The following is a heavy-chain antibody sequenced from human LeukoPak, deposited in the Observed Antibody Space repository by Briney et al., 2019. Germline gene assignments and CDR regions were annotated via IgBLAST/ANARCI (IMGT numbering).Heavy chain of an antibody. CDR1: GFTFNNYA. Sequence: GGSLRLSCAASGFTFNNYALSWVRQAPGKGLEWVSFSSRSNNYIDYADSVKGRFTISRDNTKNSLYLQMNSLRAEDTAVYYCAGPYGSGTDDAFDIWGQGTMVTVSS. CDR2: SSRSNNYI. CDR3: AGPYGSGTDDAFDI. V-gene: IGHV3-21*01. J-gene: IGHJ3*02. D-gene: IGHD3-10*01.